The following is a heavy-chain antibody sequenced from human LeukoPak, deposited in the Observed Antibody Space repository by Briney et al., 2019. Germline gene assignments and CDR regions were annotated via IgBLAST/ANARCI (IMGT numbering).Heavy chain of an antibody. CDR3: AKDRYGDSFDI. CDR2: IKQDGSEK. V-gene: IGHV3-7*03. J-gene: IGHJ3*02. D-gene: IGHD4-17*01. CDR1: GFTFSSYW. Sequence: GGSLRLSCAASGFTFSSYWMSWVRQAPGKGLEWVANIKQDGSEKYYADSVKGRFTISRDNSKNSLYLQMNSLRTEDTALYYCAKDRYGDSFDIWGQGTMVTVSS.